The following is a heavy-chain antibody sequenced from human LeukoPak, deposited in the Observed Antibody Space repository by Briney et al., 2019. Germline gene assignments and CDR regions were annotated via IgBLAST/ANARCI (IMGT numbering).Heavy chain of an antibody. V-gene: IGHV4-59*08. Sequence: PSETLSLTCTVSGGFISSYYWSWIRQPPGKGLEWIGYIYYSGSTNYNPSLKSRVTISVDTSKNQFSLKLSPVTAADTAVYYCAKLVQEDWFDRWGQGTLVTVSS. J-gene: IGHJ5*02. CDR3: AKLVQEDWFDR. D-gene: IGHD6-6*01. CDR1: GGFISSYY. CDR2: IYYSGST.